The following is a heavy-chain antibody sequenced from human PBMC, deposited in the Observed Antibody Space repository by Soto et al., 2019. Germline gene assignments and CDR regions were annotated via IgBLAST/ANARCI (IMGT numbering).Heavy chain of an antibody. D-gene: IGHD2-2*02. CDR2: IIPIFGTA. CDR3: ARSFPHCSSTSCYTGGWLDH. V-gene: IGHV1-69*01. CDR1: GGTFISYA. Sequence: QVQLVQSGAEVKKPGSSVKVSCKASGGTFISYAISWVRQAPGQGLEWMGGIIPIFGTANYAQKFQGRVTITADESTSTAYIELSSLRSEDKAVYYCARSFPHCSSTSCYTGGWLDHWGQGTLLTVAS. J-gene: IGHJ5*02.